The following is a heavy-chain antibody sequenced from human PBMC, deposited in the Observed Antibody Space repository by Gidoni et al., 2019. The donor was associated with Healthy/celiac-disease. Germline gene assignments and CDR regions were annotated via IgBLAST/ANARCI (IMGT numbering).Heavy chain of an antibody. D-gene: IGHD2-15*01. Sequence: EVQLVESGGGLVKPGGSLRLSCAASGFTFSNAWMSWVRQAPGKGLEWVGRIKSKTDGGTTDYAAPVKGRFTISRDDSKNTLYLQMNSLKTEDTAVYYCTTGNVVVVADNYARLYYYYYGMDVWGQGTTVTVSS. J-gene: IGHJ6*02. CDR3: TTGNVVVVADNYARLYYYYYGMDV. V-gene: IGHV3-15*01. CDR2: IKSKTDGGTT. CDR1: GFTFSNAW.